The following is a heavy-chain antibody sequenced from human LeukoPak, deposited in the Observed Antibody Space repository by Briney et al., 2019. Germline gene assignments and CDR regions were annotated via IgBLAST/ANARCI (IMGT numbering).Heavy chain of an antibody. Sequence: PSETLSLTCAVYGGSFSGYYWSWIRQPPGKGLEWIGEINHSGSTNYNPSLKSRVTISVDTSKNQFSLKLSSVTAADTAVYYCAREVRWLQYGPSIEYFDYWGQGTLVTVSS. CDR2: INHSGST. D-gene: IGHD5-24*01. CDR3: AREVRWLQYGPSIEYFDY. V-gene: IGHV4-34*09. J-gene: IGHJ4*02. CDR1: GGSFSGYY.